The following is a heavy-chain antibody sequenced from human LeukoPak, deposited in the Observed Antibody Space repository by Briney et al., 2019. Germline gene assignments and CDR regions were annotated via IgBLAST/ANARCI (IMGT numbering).Heavy chain of an antibody. CDR1: GFTFNTYA. CDR3: ARDRHTYDSSPYLGY. D-gene: IGHD3-22*01. J-gene: IGHJ4*02. CDR2: TSFDGGNQ. Sequence: GRSLRLSCAASGFTFNTYAMHWVRQAPGKGLDWVAVTSFDGGNQYYADSVKGRFTISRDNSRNTLYLQMNSLRPEDTAVYYCARDRHTYDSSPYLGYWGQGTLVTVSS. V-gene: IGHV3-30-3*01.